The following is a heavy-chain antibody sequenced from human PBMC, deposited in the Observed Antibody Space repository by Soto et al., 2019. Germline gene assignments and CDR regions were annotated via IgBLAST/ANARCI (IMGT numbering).Heavy chain of an antibody. J-gene: IGHJ6*03. CDR2: INPNGGVT. CDR1: GDSFNDYY. D-gene: IGHD5-12*01. Sequence: QVQLVQSGAEVRKPGASVTVSCRSSGDSFNDYYIHWVRQAPGQGFEWMGWINPNGGVTKYAQKFQGWVSMTRDTSIRTVXXXLXRLRYDDTAVYYCARESGGATATLDYYYFYMDVWGTGTTVTVSS. CDR3: ARESGGATATLDYYYFYMDV. V-gene: IGHV1-2*04.